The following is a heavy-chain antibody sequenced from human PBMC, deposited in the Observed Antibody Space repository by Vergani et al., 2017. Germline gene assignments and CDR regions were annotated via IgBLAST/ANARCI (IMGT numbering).Heavy chain of an antibody. J-gene: IGHJ4*02. V-gene: IGHV3-30-3*01. CDR1: GFTFSSYA. CDR2: ISYDGSNK. D-gene: IGHD4-17*01. CDR3: ARGASGDYVSSFDY. Sequence: QVQLVESGGGVVQPGRSLRLSCAASGFTFSSYAMHLVRQAPGKGLEWVAVISYDGSNKYYADSVKGRFTISRDNSKNTLYLQMNSLRAEDTAVYYCARGASGDYVSSFDYWGQGTLVTVSS.